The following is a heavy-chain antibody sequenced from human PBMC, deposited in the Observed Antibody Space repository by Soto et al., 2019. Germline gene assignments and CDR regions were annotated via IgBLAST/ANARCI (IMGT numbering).Heavy chain of an antibody. CDR2: IYYSGST. CDR1: GGSISSSSYY. Sequence: PSETLSLTCTVSGGSISSSSYYCGWIRQPPGKGLEWIGSIYYSGSTYYNPSLKSRVTISVDTSKNQFSLKLSSVTAADTAVYYCASRSRRSMITFGGVIGYYGMDVWGQGTTVTVSS. D-gene: IGHD3-16*02. CDR3: ASRSRRSMITFGGVIGYYGMDV. J-gene: IGHJ6*02. V-gene: IGHV4-39*01.